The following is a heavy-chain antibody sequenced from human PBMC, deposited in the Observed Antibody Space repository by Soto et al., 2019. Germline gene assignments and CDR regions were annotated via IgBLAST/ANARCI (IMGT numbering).Heavy chain of an antibody. CDR3: GRAQSGWYAAFDY. D-gene: IGHD6-19*01. V-gene: IGHV3-23*01. CDR2: ISASGGTT. CDR1: GVTFSTYA. Sequence: GGSLRLSCAASGVTFSTYAMSWVRQAPGKGLEWVSTISASGGTTYYVDSVKGRFTISRDNSKNTLFLQMNSLRAEDTAVYYCGRAQSGWYAAFDYWSQGPLVTFT. J-gene: IGHJ4*02.